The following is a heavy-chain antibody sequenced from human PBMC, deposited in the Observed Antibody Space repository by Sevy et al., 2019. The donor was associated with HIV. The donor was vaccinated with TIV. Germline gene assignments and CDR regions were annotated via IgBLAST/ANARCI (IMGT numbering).Heavy chain of an antibody. Sequence: GGSLRLSCAASGFTFSNYGMHWVRQAPGKGLEWVALIYYDGSHKYYADSVKGRFTISRDNSKSTLYLQMNSLRAEDTAVYYCARESGNGWYIDYWGQGTLVTVSS. J-gene: IGHJ4*02. CDR3: ARESGNGWYIDY. CDR2: IYYDGSHK. D-gene: IGHD3-3*01. V-gene: IGHV3-33*01. CDR1: GFTFSNYG.